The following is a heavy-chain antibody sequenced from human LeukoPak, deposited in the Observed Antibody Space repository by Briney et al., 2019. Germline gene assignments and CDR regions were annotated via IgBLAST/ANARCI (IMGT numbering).Heavy chain of an antibody. V-gene: IGHV4-61*01. D-gene: IGHD6-13*01. CDR1: GGSVSSGSYY. CDR3: ARAPYSSSWYAYNWFDP. J-gene: IGHJ5*02. CDR2: IYYSGST. Sequence: PSETLSLTCTVSGGSVSSGSYYWRWIRQPPGKGLEWIGYIYYSGSTNYNPSLKSRVTISVDTSKNQFSLKLSSVTAADTAVYYCARAPYSSSWYAYNWFDPWGQGTLVTVSS.